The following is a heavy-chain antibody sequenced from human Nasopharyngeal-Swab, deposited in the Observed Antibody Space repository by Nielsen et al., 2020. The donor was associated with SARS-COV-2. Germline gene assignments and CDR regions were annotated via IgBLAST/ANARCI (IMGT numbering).Heavy chain of an antibody. CDR1: GGSISSSNW. D-gene: IGHD3-16*01. J-gene: IGHJ3*02. CDR3: AREGGIMRAFDI. CDR2: IYHSGST. V-gene: IGHV4-4*02. Sequence: SETLSLTCAVSGGSISSSNWWSWVRQPPGKGLEWIGEIYHSGSTYYNPSLKSRVTISVDTSKNQFSLKLSSVTAADTAVYYCAREGGIMRAFDIWGQGTMVTVSS.